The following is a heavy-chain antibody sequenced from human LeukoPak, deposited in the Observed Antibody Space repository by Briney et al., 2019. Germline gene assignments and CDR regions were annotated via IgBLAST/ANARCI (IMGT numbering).Heavy chain of an antibody. J-gene: IGHJ6*03. CDR3: ARFLASWDRYYMDV. V-gene: IGHV3-48*01. CDR1: GFTFRTYS. CDR2: IGGSGSFI. D-gene: IGHD2-2*01. Sequence: GGSLRLSCAASGFTFRTYSIIWVRQAPGKGLEWVSHIGGSGSFIYYADSVKGRFTISRDNAKNSVFLQMNSLRAEDTAVYCARFLASWDRYYMDVWGKGTTVSVSS.